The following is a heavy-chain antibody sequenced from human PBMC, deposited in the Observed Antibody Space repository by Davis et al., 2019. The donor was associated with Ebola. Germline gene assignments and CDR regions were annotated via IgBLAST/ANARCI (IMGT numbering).Heavy chain of an antibody. CDR1: GGSFSGYY. CDR3: ARVLVSSSPTLWYYYYGMDV. Sequence: PETLSLTCAVYGGSFSGYYWSWIRQPPGKGLEWIGEINHSGSTNYNPSLKSRVTISVDTSKNQFSLKLSSVTAADTAVYYCARVLVSSSPTLWYYYYGMDVWGQGTTVTVSS. D-gene: IGHD6-6*01. J-gene: IGHJ6*02. V-gene: IGHV4-34*01. CDR2: INHSGST.